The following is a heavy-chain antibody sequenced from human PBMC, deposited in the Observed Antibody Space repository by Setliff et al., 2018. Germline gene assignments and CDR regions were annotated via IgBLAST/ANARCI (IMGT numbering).Heavy chain of an antibody. J-gene: IGHJ5*02. CDR2: IFYDGNS. Sequence: SETLSLTCSASGGPISSSSYYWVWIRQPPGKGLEWIGAIFYDGNSYYNPSLKGRVNMSVDTYKNVFSLKLRSVTAADTSVYYCARQMSPPGMARAWGFNWFDPWGQGTLVPVSS. CDR1: GGPISSSSYY. CDR3: ARQMSPPGMARAWGFNWFDP. V-gene: IGHV4-39*01. D-gene: IGHD3-10*01.